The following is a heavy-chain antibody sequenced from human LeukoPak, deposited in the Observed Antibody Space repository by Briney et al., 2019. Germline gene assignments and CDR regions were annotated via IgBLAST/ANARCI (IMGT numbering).Heavy chain of an antibody. CDR3: ARPGDYGFYFDY. CDR1: GFTFSTYS. V-gene: IGHV3-21*01. D-gene: IGHD4-17*01. Sequence: GGSLRLSCAASGFTFSTYSINWVRQAPGKGLEWVSSISSGSTYIYYADSVKGRFTISRDNAKNSLYLQMNSLRAEDTAVYYCARPGDYGFYFDYWGQGILVTVSS. CDR2: ISSGSTYI. J-gene: IGHJ4*02.